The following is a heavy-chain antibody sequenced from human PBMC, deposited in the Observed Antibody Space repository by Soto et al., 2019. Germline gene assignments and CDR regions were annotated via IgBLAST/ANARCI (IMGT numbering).Heavy chain of an antibody. CDR2: IYYSGGT. D-gene: IGHD2-15*01. Sequence: SSTLSLTCTFSGAPITINYWSWIRQAPGKGLEWIGYIYYSGGTNYNPSLNSRVSISVDTSKNQFSLKLNSVTAADTAVYYCARARWYDAFDVWGQGTVVTVS. CDR1: GAPITINY. V-gene: IGHV4-59*08. J-gene: IGHJ3*01. CDR3: ARARWYDAFDV.